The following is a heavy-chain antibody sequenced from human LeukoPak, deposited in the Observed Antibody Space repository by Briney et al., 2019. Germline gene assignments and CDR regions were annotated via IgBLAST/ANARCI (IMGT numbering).Heavy chain of an antibody. D-gene: IGHD6-13*01. J-gene: IGHJ4*02. CDR2: IYTSGTT. CDR1: GGSISGGSYY. CDR3: ARASSSFIDY. V-gene: IGHV4-61*02. Sequence: PSETLSLTCTVSGGSISGGSYYWSWIRQPAGKGLEWIGRIYTSGTTNYNPSLKSRVTVSVDTSKNQFSLKLTSVTAADTAVYYCARASSSFIDYWGQGTLVTVSS.